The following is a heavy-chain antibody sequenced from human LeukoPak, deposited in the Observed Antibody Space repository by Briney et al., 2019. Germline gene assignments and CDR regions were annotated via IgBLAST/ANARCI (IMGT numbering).Heavy chain of an antibody. CDR1: GFTFDDYA. CDR2: ISWNSGSI. V-gene: IGHV3-9*01. Sequence: GGSLRLSCAASGFTFDDYAMHWVRQAPGKGLEWVSGISWNSGSIGYADSVKGRFTISRDNSKNTLYLQMNSLRAEDTAVYYCARDLSYWGQGTLVTVSS. J-gene: IGHJ4*02. CDR3: ARDLSY.